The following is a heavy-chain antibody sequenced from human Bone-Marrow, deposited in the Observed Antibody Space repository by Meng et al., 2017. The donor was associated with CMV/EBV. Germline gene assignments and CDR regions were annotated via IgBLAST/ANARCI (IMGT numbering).Heavy chain of an antibody. D-gene: IGHD3-22*01. V-gene: IGHV1-18*01. CDR3: ARDEREIKNYYGSSGYYYEFDY. CDR1: GYTFTSFD. J-gene: IGHJ4*02. Sequence: ASVKVSCKASGYTFTSFDISWVRQAPGQGLEWMGWISAYNGNTNYAQKLQGRVTMTTDTSTSTAYMELRSLRSDDTAVYYCARDEREIKNYYGSSGYYYEFDYWGQGTLVTVSS. CDR2: ISAYNGNT.